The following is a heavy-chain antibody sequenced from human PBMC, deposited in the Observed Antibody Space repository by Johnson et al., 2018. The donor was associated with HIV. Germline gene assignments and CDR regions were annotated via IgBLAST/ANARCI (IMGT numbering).Heavy chain of an antibody. CDR2: ISNSGSTR. V-gene: IGHV3-11*04. D-gene: IGHD3-22*01. Sequence: QEQLVESGGGVVQPGGSLRLSCAASGFSLSDYYMNWIRQAPGKGLEWVSYISNSGSTRYYADSVKGRFTISRDNAENSLYLQMNSLRAEDTAVYYCAREPYYDQGGFDIWGQGTMVTVSS. J-gene: IGHJ3*02. CDR3: AREPYYDQGGFDI. CDR1: GFSLSDYY.